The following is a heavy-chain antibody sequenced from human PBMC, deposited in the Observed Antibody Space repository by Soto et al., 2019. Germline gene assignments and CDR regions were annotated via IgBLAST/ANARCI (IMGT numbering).Heavy chain of an antibody. CDR2: IIPIFGTA. CDR3: ARIGYSGYDYSY. CDR1: GGTFSSYA. J-gene: IGHJ4*02. D-gene: IGHD5-12*01. V-gene: IGHV1-69*12. Sequence: QVQLVQSGAEVKKPGSSVKVSCKASGGTFSSYAISWVRQAPGQGLEWMGGIIPIFGTANYAQKFQGRVTITADESTSTSYLELGSLRSEDTAVYHCARIGYSGYDYSYWGQGTLVTVSS.